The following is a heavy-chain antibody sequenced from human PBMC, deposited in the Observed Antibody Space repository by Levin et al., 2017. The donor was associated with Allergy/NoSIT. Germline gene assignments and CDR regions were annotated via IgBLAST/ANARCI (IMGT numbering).Heavy chain of an antibody. Sequence: GESLKISCAASGFTFSSYAMSWVRQAPGKGLEWVSAISGSGGSTYYADSVKGRFTISRDNSKNTLYLQMNSLRAEDTAVYYCAKWAPMRGYGYWGQGTLVTVSS. D-gene: IGHD5-12*01. J-gene: IGHJ4*02. CDR2: ISGSGGST. CDR1: GFTFSSYA. V-gene: IGHV3-23*01. CDR3: AKWAPMRGYGY.